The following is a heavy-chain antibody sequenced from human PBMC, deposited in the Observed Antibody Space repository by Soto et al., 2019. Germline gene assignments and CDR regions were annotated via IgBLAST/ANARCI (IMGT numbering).Heavy chain of an antibody. V-gene: IGHV3-23*01. D-gene: IGHD3-22*01. Sequence: GSLRLSCAASGFTFSSYAMGWVRQAPGKGLEWVSAISGSGGSTYYADSVKGRFTISRDNSKNTLYLQMNSLRAEDTAVYYCAKVAEDYYYDSSGYYPLFDYWGQGT. J-gene: IGHJ4*02. CDR3: AKVAEDYYYDSSGYYPLFDY. CDR1: GFTFSSYA. CDR2: ISGSGGST.